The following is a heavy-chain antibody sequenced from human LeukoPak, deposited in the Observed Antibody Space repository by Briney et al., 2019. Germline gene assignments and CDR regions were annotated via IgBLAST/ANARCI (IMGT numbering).Heavy chain of an antibody. CDR1: GFTFSSYA. Sequence: PGGSLRLSCAASGFTFSSYAMSWVRQAPGKGLEWVSAISGSGGSTYYADSGKGRFTISRDNSKNTLYLQMNSLRAEDTAVYYCAKDREQLWLLGYFDYWGQGTLVTVSS. D-gene: IGHD5-18*01. J-gene: IGHJ4*02. CDR2: ISGSGGST. CDR3: AKDREQLWLLGYFDY. V-gene: IGHV3-23*01.